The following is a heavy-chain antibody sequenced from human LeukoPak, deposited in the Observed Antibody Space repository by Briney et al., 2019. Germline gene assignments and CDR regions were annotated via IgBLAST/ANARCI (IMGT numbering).Heavy chain of an antibody. V-gene: IGHV3-11*01. CDR1: GFTFRDYY. D-gene: IGHD2/OR15-2a*01. J-gene: IGHJ6*02. CDR2: ISRSGDTL. CDR3: AREVVIFPDYYYYGMDV. Sequence: GGSLRLSCAASGFTFRDYYMTWIRQAPGKGLEWISYISRSGDTLYYADSVEGRFTISRDNAKNSLYLQMNSLRAEDTAVYYYAREVVIFPDYYYYGMDVWGQGTTVTVSS.